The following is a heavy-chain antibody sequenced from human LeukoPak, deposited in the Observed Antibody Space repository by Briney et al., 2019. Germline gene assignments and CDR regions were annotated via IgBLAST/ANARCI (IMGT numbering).Heavy chain of an antibody. J-gene: IGHJ2*01. V-gene: IGHV3-20*04. D-gene: IGHD2-2*01. CDR2: INWYGGST. CDR1: GFTFDDYG. Sequence: GGSLRLSCAASGFTFDDYGMSWVRQAPGKGLEWVSGINWYGGSTGYADSVKGRFTISRDNAKNSLYLQMNSLRAEDTAVYYCAKAPGYCSSTSCYGSYWYFDLWGRGTLVTVSS. CDR3: AKAPGYCSSTSCYGSYWYFDL.